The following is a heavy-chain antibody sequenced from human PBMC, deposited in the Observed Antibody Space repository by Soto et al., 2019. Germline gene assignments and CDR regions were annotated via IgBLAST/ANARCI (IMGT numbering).Heavy chain of an antibody. CDR3: ARGVLLWFGESLEIIPPINY. D-gene: IGHD3-10*01. CDR2: IIPILGIA. J-gene: IGHJ4*02. V-gene: IGHV1-69*02. Sequence: ASVKVSCKASGGTFSSYTISWVRQAPGQGLEWMGRIIPILGIANYAQKFQGRVTITADKSTSTAYMELSSLRSEDTAVYYCARGVLLWFGESLEIIPPINYWGQGTLVTVSS. CDR1: GGTFSSYT.